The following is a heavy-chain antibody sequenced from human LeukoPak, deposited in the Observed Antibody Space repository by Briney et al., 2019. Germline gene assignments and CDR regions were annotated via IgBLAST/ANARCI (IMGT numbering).Heavy chain of an antibody. J-gene: IGHJ4*02. Sequence: GGSLRLSCAASGFTFSNYVMGWVRQDPGKGLQWVSNINGSGSFTSYADSVKGRLTISRDNSKNTLYLQMNSLRAEDTALYYCARKLWHRNDCWGQGTLVTVSS. D-gene: IGHD3-16*01. CDR3: ARKLWHRNDC. CDR2: INGSGSFT. CDR1: GFTFSNYV. V-gene: IGHV3-23*05.